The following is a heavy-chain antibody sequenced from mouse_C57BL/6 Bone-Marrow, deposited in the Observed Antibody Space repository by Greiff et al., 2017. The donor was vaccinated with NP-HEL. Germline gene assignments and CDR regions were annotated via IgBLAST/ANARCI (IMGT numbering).Heavy chain of an antibody. CDR2: ISSGSSTI. Sequence: EVKLMESGGGLVKPGGSLKLSCAASGFTFSDYGMHWVRQALEKGLEWVAYISSGSSTIYYADTVKGRFTISRDNAKNTLFLQMTSLRSEDTAMYYCARRNYYGSSYDYWYFDVWGTGTTVTVSS. J-gene: IGHJ1*03. CDR3: ARRNYYGSSYDYWYFDV. D-gene: IGHD1-1*01. V-gene: IGHV5-17*01. CDR1: GFTFSDYG.